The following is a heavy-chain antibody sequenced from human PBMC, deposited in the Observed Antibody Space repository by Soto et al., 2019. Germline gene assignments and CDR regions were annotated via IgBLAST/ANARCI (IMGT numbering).Heavy chain of an antibody. CDR2: ISYDGSNK. CDR3: AKSFTFGGVIGEYYFDY. V-gene: IGHV3-30*18. J-gene: IGHJ4*02. CDR1: GFTFSSYG. D-gene: IGHD3-16*01. Sequence: LRLSCAASGFTFSSYGMHWVRQAPGKGLEWVAVISYDGSNKYYADSVKGRFTISRDNSKNTLYLQMNSLRAEDTAVYYCAKSFTFGGVIGEYYFDYWGQGTLVTVSS.